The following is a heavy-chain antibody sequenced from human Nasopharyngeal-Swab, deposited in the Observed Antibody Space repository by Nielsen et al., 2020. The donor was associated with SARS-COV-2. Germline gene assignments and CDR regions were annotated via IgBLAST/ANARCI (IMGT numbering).Heavy chain of an antibody. J-gene: IGHJ5*02. D-gene: IGHD2-15*01. V-gene: IGHV4-39*07. CDR3: ARLLPNTINWFDP. Sequence: GQAPGKGLEWIGSIYYSGSTYYNPSLKSRVTISVDTSKNQFSLKLSSVTAADTAVYYCARLLPNTINWFDPWGQGTLVTVSS. CDR2: IYYSGST.